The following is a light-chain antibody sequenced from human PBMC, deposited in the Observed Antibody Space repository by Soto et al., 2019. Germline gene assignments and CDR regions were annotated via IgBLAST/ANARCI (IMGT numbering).Light chain of an antibody. CDR2: DAS. Sequence: DIQMTQSPSTLSASVGDRVTITCRASQSINTWLAWYQQKPGKAPKLLIYDASSLESGVPSGFSGSGSGTEFTLTISSLQPDDFAPYYCQQYNSYSPTFGQGTKLEIK. CDR3: QQYNSYSPT. CDR1: QSINTW. J-gene: IGKJ2*01. V-gene: IGKV1-5*01.